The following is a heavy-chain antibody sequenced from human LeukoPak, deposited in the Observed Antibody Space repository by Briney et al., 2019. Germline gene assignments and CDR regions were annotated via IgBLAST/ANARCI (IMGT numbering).Heavy chain of an antibody. Sequence: ASVKVSCKASGYTFTSYYMHWVRQAPGQGLEWMGIINPSGGSTSYAQKFQGRVTMTRDTSTSTVYMELSSLRSDDTAVYYCARDGSMVQDAFDIWGQGTMVTVSS. CDR2: INPSGGST. D-gene: IGHD3-10*01. CDR3: ARDGSMVQDAFDI. J-gene: IGHJ3*02. V-gene: IGHV1-46*01. CDR1: GYTFTSYY.